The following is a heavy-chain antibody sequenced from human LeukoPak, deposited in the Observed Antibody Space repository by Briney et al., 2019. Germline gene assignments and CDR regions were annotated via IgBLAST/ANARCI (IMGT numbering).Heavy chain of an antibody. CDR1: GGSIGSGDYY. CDR3: ARVVFYYYYMDV. Sequence: PSQTLSLTCTVSGGSIGSGDYYWSWIRQPPGKGLEWIGYIYYSGSTYYNPSLKSRVTISVDTSKNQFSLKLSSVTAADTAVYYCARVVFYYYYMDVWGKGTTVTVSS. CDR2: IYYSGST. J-gene: IGHJ6*03. V-gene: IGHV4-30-4*08.